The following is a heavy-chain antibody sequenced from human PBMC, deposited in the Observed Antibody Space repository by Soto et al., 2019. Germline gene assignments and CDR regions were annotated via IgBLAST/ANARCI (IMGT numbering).Heavy chain of an antibody. V-gene: IGHV3-66*01. CDR1: GFTVSSNY. D-gene: IGHD1-7*01. Sequence: GGSLRLSCTASGFTVSSNYMSWVRQAPGKGLEWVSILYSGDSGDSTDYADSVKGRFTISRDNSKNTLYLQMNSLRAEDTAVYYCARDRKITGTTWVHYYMDAWGKGTTVTVSS. CDR3: ARDRKITGTTWVHYYMDA. CDR2: LYSGDSGDST. J-gene: IGHJ6*03.